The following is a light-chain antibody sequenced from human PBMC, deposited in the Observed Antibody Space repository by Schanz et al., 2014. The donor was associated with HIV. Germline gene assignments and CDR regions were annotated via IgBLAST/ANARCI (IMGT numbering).Light chain of an antibody. CDR1: SSNIGTYN. Sequence: QSVLTQPPSTSGTPGQRVAISCSGSSSNIGTYNVNWYQQLPGTAPRLLIYTNNQRPSGVPDRFSGSKSGTSASLAITGLQAEDEADYYCQSFDGSLGGVVFGGGTKLTVL. J-gene: IGLJ3*02. CDR3: QSFDGSLGGVV. V-gene: IGLV1-44*01. CDR2: TNN.